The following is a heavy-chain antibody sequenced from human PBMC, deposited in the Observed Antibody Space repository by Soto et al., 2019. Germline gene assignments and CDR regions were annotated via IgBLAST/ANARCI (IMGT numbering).Heavy chain of an antibody. V-gene: IGHV2-5*02. J-gene: IGHJ4*02. CDR3: AHTTGGSGSYGPREDVFAY. CDR2: IYWDDDK. CDR1: GFSLSTRGVG. D-gene: IGHD1-26*01. Sequence: SGPTLVNPTQTLTLTCTFSGFSLSTRGVGVGWIRQPPGKALEWLALIYWDDDKRYSPSLQSRLTITKDTSKNQVVLTMTNMDPVDTATYYCAHTTGGSGSYGPREDVFAYWGQGTLVTVSS.